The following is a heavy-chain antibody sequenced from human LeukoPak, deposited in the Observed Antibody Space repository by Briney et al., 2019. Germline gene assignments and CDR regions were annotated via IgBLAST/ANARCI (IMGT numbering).Heavy chain of an antibody. CDR3: ARWNYYDSSGYSY. CDR2: RHYRGTT. V-gene: IGHV4-59*01. J-gene: IGHJ4*02. D-gene: IGHD3-22*01. Sequence: SETLSLTCTVSGASISSYYWSWIRQPPGKGLEWIASRHYRGTTNYNPSLESRVTISVDTSRKQFSLKLSSVTAADTAVYYCARWNYYDSSGYSYWGQGTLVTVSS. CDR1: GASISSYY.